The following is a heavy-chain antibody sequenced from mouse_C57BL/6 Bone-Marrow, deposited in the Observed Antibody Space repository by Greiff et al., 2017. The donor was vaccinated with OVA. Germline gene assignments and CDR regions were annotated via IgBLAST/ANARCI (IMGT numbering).Heavy chain of an antibody. D-gene: IGHD2-5*01. CDR3: ASEGSNYLSWFAD. Sequence: QVHVKQPGAELVKPGASVKMSCKASGYTFTSYWITWVKQRPGQGLEWIGDIYPGSGSTNYNEKFKSKATLTVDTSSSTAYMQLSSLTSEDSAVYYCASEGSNYLSWFADWGQGTLVTVSA. CDR2: IYPGSGST. V-gene: IGHV1-55*01. J-gene: IGHJ3*01. CDR1: GYTFTSYW.